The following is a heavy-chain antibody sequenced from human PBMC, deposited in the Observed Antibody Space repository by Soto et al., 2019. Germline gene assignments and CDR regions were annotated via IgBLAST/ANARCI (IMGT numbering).Heavy chain of an antibody. Sequence: LCGGSISSGGYSWSWIRQPPGKGLEWIGYIYHSGSTYYNPSLKSRVTISVDRSKNQFSLKLSSVTAADTAVYYCARAKWHIDYWGQGTLVTVSS. J-gene: IGHJ4*02. D-gene: IGHD5-12*01. CDR3: ARAKWHIDY. CDR1: GGSISSGGYS. CDR2: IYHSGST. V-gene: IGHV4-30-2*01.